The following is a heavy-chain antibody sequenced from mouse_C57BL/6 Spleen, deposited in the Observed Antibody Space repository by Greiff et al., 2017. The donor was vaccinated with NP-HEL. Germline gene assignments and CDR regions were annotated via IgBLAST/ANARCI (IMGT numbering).Heavy chain of an antibody. J-gene: IGHJ3*01. V-gene: IGHV3-6*01. D-gene: IGHD2-4*01. CDR3: ARDNDYEAWFAY. Sequence: EVKVEESGPGLVKPSQSLSLTCSVTGYSITSGYYWNWIRQFPGNKLEWMGYISYDGSNNYNPSLKNRISITRDTSKNQFFLKLNSVTTEDTATYYCARDNDYEAWFAYWGQGTLVTVSA. CDR1: GYSITSGYY. CDR2: ISYDGSN.